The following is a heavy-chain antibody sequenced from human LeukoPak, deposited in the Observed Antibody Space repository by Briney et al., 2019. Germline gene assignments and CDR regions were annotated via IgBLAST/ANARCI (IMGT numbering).Heavy chain of an antibody. CDR3: ARQWGWFTSGWWLDTFDV. V-gene: IGHV3-7*01. Sequence: PGGSLRLSCVTSGFTFSTSWMNWVRQAPGKGLEWVANIKEDGSVKNYADSVKGRFTISRDNAKNSLYLQINCLRAEDTAVYYCARQWGWFTSGWWLDTFDVWGQGSMVIVSS. CDR2: IKEDGSVK. J-gene: IGHJ3*01. D-gene: IGHD6-19*01. CDR1: GFTFSTSW.